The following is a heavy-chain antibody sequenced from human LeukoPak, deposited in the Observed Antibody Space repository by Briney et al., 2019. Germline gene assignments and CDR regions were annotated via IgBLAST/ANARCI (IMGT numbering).Heavy chain of an antibody. CDR3: AREELTRITIFGVAPDY. CDR2: ISAYNGNT. J-gene: IGHJ4*02. D-gene: IGHD3-3*01. Sequence: ASVKVSCKASGGTFSSYAISWVRQAPGQGLEWMGWISAYNGNTNYAQKLQGRVTMTTDTSTSTAYMELRSLGSDDTAVYYCAREELTRITIFGVAPDYWGQGTLVTVSS. V-gene: IGHV1-18*01. CDR1: GGTFSSYA.